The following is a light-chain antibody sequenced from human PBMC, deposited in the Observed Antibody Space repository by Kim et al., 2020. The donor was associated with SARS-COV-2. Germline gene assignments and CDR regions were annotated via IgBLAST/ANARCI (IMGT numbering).Light chain of an antibody. J-gene: IGLJ2*01. CDR3: AAWDDSRTVV. V-gene: IGLV1-47*02. CDR2: GNS. CDR1: SSNIGGYY. Sequence: PGQRVTIACSGSSSNIGGYYVYWYQQLPGTAPKLLIYGNSQRPSGVPDRFSGSKSGTSASLSISGLRSEDEADYYCAAWDDSRTVVFGGGTQLTVL.